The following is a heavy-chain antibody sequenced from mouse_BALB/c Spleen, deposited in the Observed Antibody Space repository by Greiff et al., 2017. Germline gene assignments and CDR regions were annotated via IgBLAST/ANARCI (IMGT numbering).Heavy chain of an antibody. J-gene: IGHJ4*01. V-gene: IGHV5-17*02. D-gene: IGHD2-1*01. CDR3: ARRNRYAMDY. CDR1: GFTFSSFG. Sequence: EVQRVESGGGLVQPGGSRKLSCAASGFTFSSFGMHWVRQAPEKGLAWVAYISSGSSTIYYADTVKGRFTISRDNPKNTLFLQMTSLRSEDTAMYYCARRNRYAMDYWGQGTSVTVSS. CDR2: ISSGSSTI.